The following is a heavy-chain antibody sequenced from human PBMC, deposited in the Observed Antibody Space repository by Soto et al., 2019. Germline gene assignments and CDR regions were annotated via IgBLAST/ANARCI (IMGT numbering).Heavy chain of an antibody. CDR2: IYSGGST. CDR1: GFTVSSNY. D-gene: IGHD3-16*01. CDR3: ATDGGELGQHSYYYGMDV. J-gene: IGHJ6*02. Sequence: SGGSLRLSCAASGFTVSSNYMSWVRQAPGKGLEWVSVIYSGGSTYYADSVKGRFTISRDNSKNTLYLQMNSLRAEDTAVYYCATDGGELGQHSYYYGMDVWGQGTTVTVSS. V-gene: IGHV3-53*01.